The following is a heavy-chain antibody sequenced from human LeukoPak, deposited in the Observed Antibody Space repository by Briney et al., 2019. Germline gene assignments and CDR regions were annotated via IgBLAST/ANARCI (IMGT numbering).Heavy chain of an antibody. V-gene: IGHV4-34*01. CDR1: GGSFSGYY. Sequence: SETLSLTCAVYGGSFSGYYWSWIRQPPGKGLEWSGGINHSGSTNYNPSLKSRVTISVDTSKNQFSLKLSSVTAADTAVYYCARLGVGAIDYYYYYMDVWGKGTTVTISS. D-gene: IGHD1-26*01. CDR2: INHSGST. J-gene: IGHJ6*03. CDR3: ARLGVGAIDYYYYYMDV.